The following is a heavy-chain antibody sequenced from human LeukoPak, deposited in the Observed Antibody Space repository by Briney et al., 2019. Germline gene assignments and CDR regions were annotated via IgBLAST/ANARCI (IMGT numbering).Heavy chain of an antibody. CDR2: IIPIFGTA. CDR1: GYTFTSYG. V-gene: IGHV1-69*13. J-gene: IGHJ4*02. D-gene: IGHD2-2*01. CDR3: ALRGVPAAIDC. Sequence: ASVKVSCTASGYTFTSYGISWVRQAPGQGLEWMGGIIPIFGTANYAQKFKGRVTITADESTSTAYMELSSLRSEDTAVYYCALRGVPAAIDCWGQGTLVTVSS.